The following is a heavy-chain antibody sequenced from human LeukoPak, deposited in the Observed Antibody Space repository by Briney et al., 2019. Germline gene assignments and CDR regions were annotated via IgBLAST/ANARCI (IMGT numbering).Heavy chain of an antibody. Sequence: GGSLRLSCAASGFTFSSYWMSWVRQAPGKGLEWVANIKQDGSEKYYVDSVKGRFTISRDNAKNSLYLQMNSLRAEDTAVYYCARERDKYYYGSGSYPYFDYWGQGTLVTVSS. V-gene: IGHV3-7*01. J-gene: IGHJ4*02. CDR2: IKQDGSEK. CDR3: ARERDKYYYGSGSYPYFDY. D-gene: IGHD3-10*01. CDR1: GFTFSSYW.